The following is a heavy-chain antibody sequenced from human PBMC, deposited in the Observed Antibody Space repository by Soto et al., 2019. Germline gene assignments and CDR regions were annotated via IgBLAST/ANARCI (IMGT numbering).Heavy chain of an antibody. Sequence: PSETLSLTCTVSGGSISSYYWSWIPQPPGKARGWIGYTRKRGTPTYTTSLNSQATLSVDTSKNHFPLKLSSVTAADTAVYYCVKDTATFDIYTRGQHTPVPISS. V-gene: IGHV4-4*08. CDR2: TRKRGTP. CDR3: VKDTATFDIYT. D-gene: IGHD3-9*01. CDR1: GGSISSYY. J-gene: IGHJ1*01.